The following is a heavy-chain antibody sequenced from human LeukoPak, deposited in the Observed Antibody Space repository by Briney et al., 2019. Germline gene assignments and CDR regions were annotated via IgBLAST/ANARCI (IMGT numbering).Heavy chain of an antibody. Sequence: GGSLRLSCAASGFTLSSYWMSWVRQAPGKGLEWVANIKQDGSEKYYVDSVKGRFTISRDNAKNSLSLQMNSLRADDTAVYYCARSAGGNYFDNSDEGTLVTASS. D-gene: IGHD2-8*02. CDR1: GFTLSSYW. J-gene: IGHJ4*02. CDR3: ARSAGGNYFDN. CDR2: IKQDGSEK. V-gene: IGHV3-7*01.